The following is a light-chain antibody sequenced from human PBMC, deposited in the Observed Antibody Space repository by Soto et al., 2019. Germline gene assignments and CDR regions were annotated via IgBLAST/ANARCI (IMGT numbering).Light chain of an antibody. CDR2: GNS. J-gene: IGLJ2*01. V-gene: IGLV1-40*01. Sequence: QSALTQPPSVSGAPGQRVTISCTGSSSNIGAGYDVHWYQQLPGTAPKLLIYGNSNRPSGVPDRFSGSKSGTSASLAITGLQAEDEADYYCQSYDSRLSGVVFGGGTKVPVL. CDR3: QSYDSRLSGVV. CDR1: SSNIGAGYD.